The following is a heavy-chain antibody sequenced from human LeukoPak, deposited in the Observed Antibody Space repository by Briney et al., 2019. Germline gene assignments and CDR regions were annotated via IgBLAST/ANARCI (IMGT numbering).Heavy chain of an antibody. J-gene: IGHJ4*02. CDR2: VSGSGHST. D-gene: IGHD5-12*01. CDR1: GFTFSIYA. V-gene: IGHV3-23*01. CDR3: AKDSGYDFGEWY. Sequence: GGSLRLSCAASGFTFSIYAMSWVRQAPGKGLEWVSTVSGSGHSTFYADSVKGRFTISRDNAKNSLYLQMNSLRAEDTAVYYCAKDSGYDFGEWYWGQGTLVTVSS.